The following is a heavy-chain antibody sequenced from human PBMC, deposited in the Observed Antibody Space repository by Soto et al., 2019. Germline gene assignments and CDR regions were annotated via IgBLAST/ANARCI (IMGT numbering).Heavy chain of an antibody. D-gene: IGHD6-13*01. CDR3: ALASSSWYVPYYYYYMDV. CDR2: IYWDDDK. J-gene: IGHJ6*03. V-gene: IGHV2-5*02. CDR1: GFSLSTSGVG. Sequence: SGPTLVNPTQTLTLTCTFSGFSLSTSGVGVGWIRQPPGKALEWLALIYWDDDKRYSPSLKSRLTITKDTSKDQVVLTMTNMDPVDTATYYCALASSSWYVPYYYYYMDVWGKGTTVTVSS.